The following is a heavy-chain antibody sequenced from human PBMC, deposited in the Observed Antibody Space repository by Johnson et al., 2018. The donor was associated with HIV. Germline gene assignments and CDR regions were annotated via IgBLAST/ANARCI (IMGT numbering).Heavy chain of an antibody. D-gene: IGHD1-26*01. CDR1: GFTFGDFA. V-gene: IGHV3-43D*03. CDR3: AKDPPGS. Sequence: VQLVESGGGLVQPGRSLRLSCPVSGFTFGDFAMHWVRQAPGKGLEWVSLISWDGGRTYYADSVKGRFTISRDNRKNSLYLQMNSLRPEDTALYYCAKDPPGSWGQGTMVTVSS. J-gene: IGHJ3*01. CDR2: ISWDGGRT.